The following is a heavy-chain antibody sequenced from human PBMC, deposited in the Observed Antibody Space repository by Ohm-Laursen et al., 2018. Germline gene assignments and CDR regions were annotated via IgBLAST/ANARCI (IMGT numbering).Heavy chain of an antibody. CDR2: IKQDGSEK. D-gene: IGHD5-12*01. J-gene: IGHJ6*02. CDR3: ARDVAHGGYGFGMDV. CDR1: GFTFSNYW. Sequence: SLRLSCSASGFTFSNYWMSWVRQAPGKGLEWVANIKQDGSEKYYVDSVKGRFTISRDNAKNSLYLQMNSLRAEDTAVYYCARDVAHGGYGFGMDVWGQGTTVTVSS. V-gene: IGHV3-7*01.